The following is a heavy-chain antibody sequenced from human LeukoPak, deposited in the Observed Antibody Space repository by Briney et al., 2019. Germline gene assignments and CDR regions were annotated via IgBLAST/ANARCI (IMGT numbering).Heavy chain of an antibody. J-gene: IGHJ4*02. CDR3: ASCSDGSPYYFDY. CDR1: GYTFTSYG. D-gene: IGHD2-21*01. Sequence: GASVKVSCKASGYTFTSYGISWVRQAPGQGLEWMGWISAYNGNTNYAQKFQGRVTITRDTSASTAYMELSSLRSEDTAVYYCASCSDGSPYYFDYWGQGTLVTVSS. CDR2: ISAYNGNT. V-gene: IGHV1-18*01.